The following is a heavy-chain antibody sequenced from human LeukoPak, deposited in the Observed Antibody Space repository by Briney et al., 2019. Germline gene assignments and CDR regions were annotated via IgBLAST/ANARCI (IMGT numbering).Heavy chain of an antibody. CDR1: GYTFTGYY. Sequence: ASVTVSCTASGYTFTGYYMHWVRQAPGQGLEWMGWINPNSGGTNYAQKFQGRVTMTRDTSINTAYMELSRLRSDDTAVYYCAREFRYSGRAGLNYYYYMDVWGKGTTVIVSS. D-gene: IGHD3-9*01. J-gene: IGHJ6*03. CDR3: AREFRYSGRAGLNYYYYMDV. CDR2: INPNSGGT. V-gene: IGHV1-2*02.